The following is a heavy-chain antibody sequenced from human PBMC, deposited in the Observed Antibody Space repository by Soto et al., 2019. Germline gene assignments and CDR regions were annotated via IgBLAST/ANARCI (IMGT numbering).Heavy chain of an antibody. J-gene: IGHJ5*02. CDR2: ISFDGGSQ. V-gene: IGHV3-30*18. D-gene: IGHD6-13*01. CDR1: RFDFNTYG. CDR3: AKDSSVTAAGSGGWFDP. Sequence: QVQLVESGGGVVQPGRSLRLSCAASRFDFNTYGLHWVRQAPGKGLEWVAAISFDGGSQYYADSVKGRFTVSRDKSNSTLYLQMNSLGAEDTATYFCAKDSSVTAAGSGGWFDPWGPGTLVIVSS.